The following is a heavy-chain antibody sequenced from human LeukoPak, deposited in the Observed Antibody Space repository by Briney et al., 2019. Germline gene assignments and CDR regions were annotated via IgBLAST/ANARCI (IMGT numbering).Heavy chain of an antibody. CDR1: GFTFSSYG. Sequence: GGSLRLSCAASGFTFSSYGMHWVRQAPGKGLEWVAVISYYGSNKYYADSVKGLFTISRDNSKNTLYLQMNSMRAEDTAVYYCATEGEEAGLNDYWGQGTLVTVSS. CDR3: ATEGEEAGLNDY. J-gene: IGHJ4*02. V-gene: IGHV3-30*03. CDR2: ISYYGSNK. D-gene: IGHD6-13*01.